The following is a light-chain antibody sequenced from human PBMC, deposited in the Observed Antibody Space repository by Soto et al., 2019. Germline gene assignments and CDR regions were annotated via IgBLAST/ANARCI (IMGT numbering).Light chain of an antibody. J-gene: IGKJ1*01. CDR1: QSLNSN. V-gene: IGKV3-15*01. CDR2: GAS. Sequence: ETVMTQSPATLSVFPGERATLSCRASQSLNSNLAWYQQKPGQAPRLLIDGASDRATGIPDRFSGSGYGTEFTLSISSLQSEDFAVYYCQQYNTWPWTFGQGTKVEIK. CDR3: QQYNTWPWT.